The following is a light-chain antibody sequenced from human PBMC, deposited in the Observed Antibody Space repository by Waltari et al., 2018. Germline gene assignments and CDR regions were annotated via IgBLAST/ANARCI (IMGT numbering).Light chain of an antibody. CDR3: GAWGDSLHAWV. J-gene: IGLJ3*02. CDR2: NDN. V-gene: IGLV1-44*01. Sequence: QSVLTQPPSGSGTPGQRVTISCSGGRSNIGSETVNWYQQLPGTAPKVLIYNDNQQPSGVPAGVVGGTSGTSASLAISGVQSEDEADYYCGAWGDSLHAWVFGGGTKLTVL. CDR1: RSNIGSET.